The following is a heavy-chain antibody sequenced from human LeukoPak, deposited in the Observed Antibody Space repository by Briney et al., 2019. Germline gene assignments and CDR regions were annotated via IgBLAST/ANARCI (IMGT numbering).Heavy chain of an antibody. V-gene: IGHV4-4*07. CDR2: IYTSGST. J-gene: IGHJ6*03. Sequence: SDTLSLTCTVSRGSIGGYYWSWIRQPAGKGLEWIGRIYTSGSTNYNPSLKSRVTMSVDTSKNQFSLKLSSVTAADTAVYYCARDGSPPHYYYYMDVWGKGTTVTISS. CDR3: ARDGSPPHYYYYMDV. CDR1: RGSIGGYY. D-gene: IGHD1-26*01.